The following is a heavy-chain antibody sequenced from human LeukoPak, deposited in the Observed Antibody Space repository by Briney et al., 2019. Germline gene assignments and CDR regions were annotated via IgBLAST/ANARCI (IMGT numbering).Heavy chain of an antibody. CDR1: GFTFSSYG. Sequence: GGSLRLSCAASGFTFSSYGMNWVRQAPGKGLEWVSNISGSSTTISYADSVKGRFTISRDNAKNSLYLQMNSLRAEDTAVYYCARYTMFGVVALANDAFDIWGQGTMVTVSS. CDR3: ARYTMFGVVALANDAFDI. J-gene: IGHJ3*02. CDR2: ISGSSTTI. D-gene: IGHD3-3*01. V-gene: IGHV3-48*04.